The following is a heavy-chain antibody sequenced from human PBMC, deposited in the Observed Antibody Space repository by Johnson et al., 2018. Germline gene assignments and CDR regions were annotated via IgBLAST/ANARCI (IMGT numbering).Heavy chain of an antibody. CDR1: GFTVSSNY. CDR2: IYSGGIT. V-gene: IGHV3-66*02. D-gene: IGHD4-23*01. J-gene: IGHJ6*03. CDR3: ARDRRWYRGINYYYYMDG. Sequence: VQLVQSGGGVVQSGGSLRLSCAASGFTVSSNYMSWVRQAPGKGLEWVSVIYSGGITYYADSVTGRFTISRDNSKNTLYLQRNSLGAEDTAVHYCARDRRWYRGINYYYYMDGWGKGTTVTVSS.